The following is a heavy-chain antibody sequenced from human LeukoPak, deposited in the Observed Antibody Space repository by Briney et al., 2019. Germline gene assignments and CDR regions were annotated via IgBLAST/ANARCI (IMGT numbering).Heavy chain of an antibody. CDR1: GGTFSSYT. V-gene: IGHV1-69*04. J-gene: IGHJ5*02. CDR2: IIPILGIA. CDR3: AKDHGQDYDFWSGYGALNWFDP. Sequence: ASVKVSCKASGGTFSSYTISWVRQAPGQGLEWMGRIIPILGIANYAQKFQGRVTITADKSTNTAYMELSSLRSEDTAVYYCAKDHGQDYDFWSGYGALNWFDPWGLGTLVTVSS. D-gene: IGHD3-3*01.